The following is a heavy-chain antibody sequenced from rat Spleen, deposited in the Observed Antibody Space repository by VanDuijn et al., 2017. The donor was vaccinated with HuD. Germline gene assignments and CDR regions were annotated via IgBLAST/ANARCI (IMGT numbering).Heavy chain of an antibody. CDR1: GFSLISYN. V-gene: IGHV2-63*01. D-gene: IGHD1-11*01. CDR3: ARSYGGYTQHWFPY. Sequence: QVQLKESGPGLVQPSQTLSLTCTVSGFSLISYNVHWVRQPPGKGLEWMGRMRYNGDTSYNSALKSRLSISRDASKSQLFLKMSSLKTDDTGIVFFARSYGGYTQHWFPYWGQGTLVTVSS. J-gene: IGHJ3*01. CDR2: MRYNGDT.